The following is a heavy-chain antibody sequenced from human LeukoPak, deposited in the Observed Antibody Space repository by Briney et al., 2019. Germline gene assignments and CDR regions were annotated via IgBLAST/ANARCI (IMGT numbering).Heavy chain of an antibody. CDR2: IKSKTDGWTT. CDR3: TTGTWVQLWLPDY. CDR1: GFTFSNAH. J-gene: IGHJ4*02. D-gene: IGHD5-18*01. Sequence: GGSLRLSCAASGFTFSNAHMSWVRQAPGKGLEWVGHIKSKTDGWTTDYAAPVKGRFIISRDDSKNTLYLELSSLKTEDTAVYYCTTGTWVQLWLPDYWGQGTLVTVSS. V-gene: IGHV3-15*01.